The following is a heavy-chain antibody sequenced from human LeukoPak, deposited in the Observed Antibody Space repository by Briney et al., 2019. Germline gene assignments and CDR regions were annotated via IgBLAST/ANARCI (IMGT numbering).Heavy chain of an antibody. CDR2: TYYRSKWYN. J-gene: IGHJ6*03. CDR1: GDSFSSNSAA. CDR3: ARGPWFGELYHYYYYMDV. V-gene: IGHV6-1*01. Sequence: SQTLSLTCAISGDSFSSNSAAWNWIRQSPSRGLEWLGRTYYRSKWYNDYAVSVKSRITINPDTSKNQFSLQLNSVTPEDTAVYYCARGPWFGELYHYYYYMDVWGKGTTVTVSS. D-gene: IGHD3-10*01.